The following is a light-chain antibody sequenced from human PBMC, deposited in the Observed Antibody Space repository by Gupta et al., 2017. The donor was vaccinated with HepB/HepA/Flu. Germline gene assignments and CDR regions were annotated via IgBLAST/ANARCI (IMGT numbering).Light chain of an antibody. CDR3: LLYYGGAQPFVL. J-gene: IGLJ2*01. Sequence: QTVVTQEPSLTVSPGGTVTLTCASSTGAVTSANFPNWIQQKPGQAPRTLIYNTKSKYPWTPARFSASLLVDKAALTLSDVQPEDEAEYYCLLYYGGAQPFVLFGGGTKLTVL. V-gene: IGLV7-43*01. CDR2: NTK. CDR1: TGAVTSANF.